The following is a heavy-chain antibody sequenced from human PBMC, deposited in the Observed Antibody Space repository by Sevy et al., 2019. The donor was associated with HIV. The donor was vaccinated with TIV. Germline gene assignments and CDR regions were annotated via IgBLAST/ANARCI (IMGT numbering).Heavy chain of an antibody. Sequence: GGSLRLSCAASGFTFTNYWMHWVRQAPGKGLVWVSRVDNDGSGTNYADSVKGRFTISRDNAKNTVYLQMNSLRAEDTAVYYCTRHMYGIDYWGQGTLVTVSS. D-gene: IGHD2-8*01. CDR2: VDNDGSGT. CDR1: GFTFTNYW. J-gene: IGHJ4*02. CDR3: TRHMYGIDY. V-gene: IGHV3-74*01.